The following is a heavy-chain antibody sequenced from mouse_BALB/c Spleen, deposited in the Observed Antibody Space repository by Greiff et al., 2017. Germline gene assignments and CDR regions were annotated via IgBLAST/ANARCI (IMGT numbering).Heavy chain of an antibody. V-gene: IGHV5-17*02. CDR2: ISSGSSTI. J-gene: IGHJ4*01. CDR1: GFTFSSFG. Sequence: VQLKESGGGLVQPGGSRKLSCAASGFTFSSFGMHWVRQAPEKGLEWVAYISSGSSTIYYADTVKGRFTISRDNPKNTLFLQMTSLRSEDTAMYYCARRTYYGNSGYAMDYWGQGTSVTVSA. D-gene: IGHD2-10*01. CDR3: ARRTYYGNSGYAMDY.